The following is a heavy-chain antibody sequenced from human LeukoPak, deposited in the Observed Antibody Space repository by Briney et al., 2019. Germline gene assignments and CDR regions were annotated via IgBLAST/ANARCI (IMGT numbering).Heavy chain of an antibody. CDR3: ARGPGSSWLFDP. Sequence: GSLRLSCAASGFTFSSYGMHWVRQAPGKGLEWVAVIWHDGSNKYYADSVKGRFTISRDNSKNTLYLQMNSLRAEDTAVYYCARGPGSSWLFDPWGQGTLVTVSS. D-gene: IGHD6-13*01. CDR1: GFTFSSYG. V-gene: IGHV3-33*01. CDR2: IWHDGSNK. J-gene: IGHJ5*02.